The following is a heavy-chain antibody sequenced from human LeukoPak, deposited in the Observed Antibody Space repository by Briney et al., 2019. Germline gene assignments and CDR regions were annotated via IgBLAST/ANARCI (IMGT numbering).Heavy chain of an antibody. CDR3: ARGSRAPAAGTSGIDY. D-gene: IGHD6-13*01. V-gene: IGHV4-30-2*01. CDR2: IYHSGST. Sequence: SETLSLTCAVSGGSISSGGYSWSWLRQPPGKGLEWIGYIYHSGSTYYNPSLKSRVTISVDTSKNQFSLKLSSVTAADTAVYYCARGSRAPAAGTSGIDYWGQGTLVTVSS. CDR1: GGSISSGGYS. J-gene: IGHJ4*02.